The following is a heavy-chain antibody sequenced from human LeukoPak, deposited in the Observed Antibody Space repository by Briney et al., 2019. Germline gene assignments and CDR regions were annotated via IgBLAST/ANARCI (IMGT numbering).Heavy chain of an antibody. J-gene: IGHJ5*02. CDR1: GFTFSSYA. CDR2: ISGSGGST. D-gene: IGHD2-2*01. CDR3: ARGCSTSCLNWFDP. Sequence: GGSLRLSCAASGFTFSSYAMSWVRQAPGKGLEWVSAISGSGGSTCYADSVKGRFTISRDNSKNTLYLQMNSLRAEDTAVYYCARGCSTSCLNWFDPWGQGTLVTVSS. V-gene: IGHV3-23*01.